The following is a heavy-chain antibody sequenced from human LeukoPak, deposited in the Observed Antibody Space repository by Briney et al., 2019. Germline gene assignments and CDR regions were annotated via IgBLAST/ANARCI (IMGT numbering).Heavy chain of an antibody. V-gene: IGHV3-30*02. CDR1: GFTFSYYG. J-gene: IGHJ4*02. CDR2: IGYDGTDK. CDR3: ARDLTHKSWYYLES. D-gene: IGHD6-13*01. Sequence: PGGSLGLACAASGFTFSYYGMHWVRQAPGKGLEWVTFIGYDGTDKYYPDSVKGRFTISRDNSKNTLSLHMTRLRAEDTAVYYCARDLTHKSWYYLESWSKGTLVTVSS.